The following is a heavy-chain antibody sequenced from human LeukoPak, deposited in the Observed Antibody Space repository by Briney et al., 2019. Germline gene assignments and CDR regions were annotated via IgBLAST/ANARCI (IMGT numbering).Heavy chain of an antibody. J-gene: IGHJ4*02. Sequence: GGSLRLSCAASGFTFSSYAMHWVRQAPGKGLEWVAVISYDGSNKYYADSVKGRFTISRDNSKNTLYLQMNSLRAEDTAVYYCARVSHSSGWYSDYWGQGTLVTVSS. V-gene: IGHV3-30*04. D-gene: IGHD6-19*01. CDR2: ISYDGSNK. CDR1: GFTFSSYA. CDR3: ARVSHSSGWYSDY.